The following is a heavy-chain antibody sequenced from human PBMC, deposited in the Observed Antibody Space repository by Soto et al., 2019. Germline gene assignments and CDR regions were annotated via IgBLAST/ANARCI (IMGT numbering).Heavy chain of an antibody. CDR1: GGSISSGGYY. D-gene: IGHD6-13*01. CDR2: IYYSGST. Sequence: QVQLQESGPGLVKPSQTLSLTCTVSGGSISSGGYYWSWIRQHPGKGLEWIGYIYYSGSTYYNPSLTGRVTTSVDKPKIQCSLKLSSVTAADTAVYYCARSVGVAAAGPFDYWGQGTLVTVSS. CDR3: ARSVGVAAAGPFDY. V-gene: IGHV4-31*03. J-gene: IGHJ4*02.